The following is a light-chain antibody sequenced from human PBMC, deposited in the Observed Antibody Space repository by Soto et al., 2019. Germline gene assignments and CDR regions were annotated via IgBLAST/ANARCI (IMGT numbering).Light chain of an antibody. CDR3: QQFFTNPPT. V-gene: IGKV4-1*01. CDR1: QSVLSSSNNKDY. J-gene: IGKJ4*01. CDR2: WAS. Sequence: IVMTQSPDSLPVSLVARATINCKSSQSVLSSSNNKDYLAWYQQKPGQPPKLLIYWASSRESGVTDRFRGSGSGTDFTLTINSLQADDVAVYYCQQFFTNPPTFGGGTKVDIK.